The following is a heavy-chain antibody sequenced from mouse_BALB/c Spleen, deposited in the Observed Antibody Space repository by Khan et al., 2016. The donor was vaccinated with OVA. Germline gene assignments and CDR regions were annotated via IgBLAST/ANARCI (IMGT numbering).Heavy chain of an antibody. CDR2: IYPGNGDT. CDR1: GYTFSTSW. D-gene: IGHD1-1*02. Sequence: QVQLKQSGAELEKPGSSVRISCKASGYTFSTSWIHWVKQMPGQGLEWIGQIYPGNGDTNYNGNFKGKATLTADKSSSTAYVQLTSLTTEDSAVYFYARCGGGGFKYWGHGTLVTVSA. V-gene: IGHV1-82*01. J-gene: IGHJ3*01. CDR3: ARCGGGGFKY.